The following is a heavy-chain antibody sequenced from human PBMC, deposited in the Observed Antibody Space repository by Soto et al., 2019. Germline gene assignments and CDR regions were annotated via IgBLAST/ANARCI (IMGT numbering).Heavy chain of an antibody. CDR3: ARDGNYYDRSGPCFDY. D-gene: IGHD3-22*01. Sequence: QVQLVESGGGVVQPGRSLRLSCAASGFTFSSYGMHWVRQAPGKGLEWVAVISYDGSNKYYADSVKGRFTISRDNSTNTLYLQMNSLRAEDPAVYYCARDGNYYDRSGPCFDYCGQGTLVTVSS. V-gene: IGHV3-30*03. CDR2: ISYDGSNK. CDR1: GFTFSSYG. J-gene: IGHJ4*02.